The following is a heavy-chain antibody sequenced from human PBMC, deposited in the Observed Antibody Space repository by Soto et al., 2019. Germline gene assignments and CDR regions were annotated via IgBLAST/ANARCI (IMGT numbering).Heavy chain of an antibody. CDR2: IYYSGST. CDR1: GGSISSSSYY. Sequence: TSETLSLTCTVSGGSISSSSYYWGWIRQPPGKGLEWIGSIYYSGSTYYNPSLKSRVTISVDTSKNQFSLKLSSVTAADTAVYYCASSGAVAGTNWFDPWGQGTLVTVSS. V-gene: IGHV4-39*01. CDR3: ASSGAVAGTNWFDP. J-gene: IGHJ5*02. D-gene: IGHD6-19*01.